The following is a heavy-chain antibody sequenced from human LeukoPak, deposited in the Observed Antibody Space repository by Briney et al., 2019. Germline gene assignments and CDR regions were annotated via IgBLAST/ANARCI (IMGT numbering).Heavy chain of an antibody. CDR3: SRTPLGKMHSFDI. V-gene: IGHV1-18*01. Sequence: ASVKVSCKASGYTFTNDGISWVRQAPGQGLEWMGWIGTKSGNTNYAPSFQARVPLTTDTSSTKAYMELRSLTSDDTAAYYCSRTPLGKMHSFDIWGQGKIVPGSS. D-gene: IGHD7-27*01. CDR2: IGTKSGNT. J-gene: IGHJ3*02. CDR1: GYTFTNDG.